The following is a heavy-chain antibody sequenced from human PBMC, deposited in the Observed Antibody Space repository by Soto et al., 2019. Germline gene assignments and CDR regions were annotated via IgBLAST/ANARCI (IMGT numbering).Heavy chain of an antibody. D-gene: IGHD1-26*01. Sequence: QITLKESGPTLVKSTQNLTLTCTFSGFSLTTGGVGVAWIRQPPRKALEWLAVIYWDDDKRYSPSLKSRLTITKDTSKNQVVLTMTNMDPLDTATYYCAHSLGIRNDYWGQGALVIVSS. CDR3: AHSLGIRNDY. V-gene: IGHV2-5*02. CDR2: IYWDDDK. CDR1: GFSLTTGGVG. J-gene: IGHJ4*02.